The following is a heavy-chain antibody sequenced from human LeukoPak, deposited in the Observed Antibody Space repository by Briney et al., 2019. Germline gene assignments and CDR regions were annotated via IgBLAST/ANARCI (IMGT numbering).Heavy chain of an antibody. CDR2: INPSGGST. CDR1: GYTFTSYG. Sequence: ASVKVSCKASGYTFTSYGISWVRQAPGQGLECMGIINPSGGSTSYAQKFQGRVTMTRDTSTSTVYMELSSLRSEDTAVYYCARDCGDIVATICTRAFDYWGQGTLVTVSS. V-gene: IGHV1-46*01. CDR3: ARDCGDIVATICTRAFDY. J-gene: IGHJ4*02. D-gene: IGHD5-12*01.